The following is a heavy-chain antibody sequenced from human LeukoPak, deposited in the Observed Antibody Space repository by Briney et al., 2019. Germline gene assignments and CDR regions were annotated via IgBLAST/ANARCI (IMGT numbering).Heavy chain of an antibody. CDR3: ARVRKQYYYDNSHHRDASDV. CDR2: NYWNGRNL. Sequence: GGSLRLSCATSGFTFEVYGVNWVRDVPGKGVEWVSNNYWNGRNLDYAASGKGRFTISTDKAKNSLHLQMNSLRAEDTAVYYCARVRKQYYYDNSHHRDASDVWGQGTMVIVSS. D-gene: IGHD3-22*01. V-gene: IGHV3-20*04. CDR1: GFTFEVYG. J-gene: IGHJ3*01.